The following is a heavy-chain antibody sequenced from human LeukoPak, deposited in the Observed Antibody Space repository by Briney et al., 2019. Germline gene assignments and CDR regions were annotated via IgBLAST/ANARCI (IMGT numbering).Heavy chain of an antibody. J-gene: IGHJ3*02. V-gene: IGHV5-51*01. CDR3: ARRRSSTSDAVDI. CDR1: GYIFIHYW. CDR2: INPADSDT. Sequence: GESLKISCKGSGYIFIHYWIGWVRQMPGKGLEWMGIINPADSDTRYSPSFQGQVLISADKSISTAYLHWGSLKASDTAMYFCARRRSSTSDAVDIWGQGTMVTVS.